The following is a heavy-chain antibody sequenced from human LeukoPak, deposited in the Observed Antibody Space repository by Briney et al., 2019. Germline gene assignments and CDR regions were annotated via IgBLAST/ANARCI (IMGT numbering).Heavy chain of an antibody. V-gene: IGHV4-34*01. CDR3: ARDKERITGTTASDY. J-gene: IGHJ4*02. CDR2: INHSGST. CDR1: GGSFSGYY. D-gene: IGHD1-7*01. Sequence: PSETLSLTCAVYGGSFSGYYWSWIRQPPGKGLEWIGEINHSGSTNYNPSLKSRVTISVDTSKNQFSLKLSSVTAADTAVYYCARDKERITGTTASDYWGQGTLVTVSS.